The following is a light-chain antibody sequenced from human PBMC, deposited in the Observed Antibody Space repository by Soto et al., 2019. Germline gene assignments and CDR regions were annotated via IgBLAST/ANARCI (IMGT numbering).Light chain of an antibody. CDR2: SAS. CDR1: ENVGGW. Sequence: DIQMTQSPSTLSASIGDRVTITCRASENVGGWLAWYQQKPGKAPNLLIHSASILENGVPSRFSGSGSGTEFTLTISRLQPDDSATYYCQQYRSYSYTFGQGTKLEIK. V-gene: IGKV1-5*03. J-gene: IGKJ2*01. CDR3: QQYRSYSYT.